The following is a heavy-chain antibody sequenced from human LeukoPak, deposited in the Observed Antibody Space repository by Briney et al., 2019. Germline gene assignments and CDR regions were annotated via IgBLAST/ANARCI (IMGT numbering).Heavy chain of an antibody. CDR2: IRSSSSYI. V-gene: IGHV3-21*01. D-gene: IGHD6-19*01. CDR1: GFTFSTYN. Sequence: PGGSLRLSCAASGFTFSTYNMNWVRQAPGKGLEWVSFIRSSSSYIYYADSVKGRFTISRDNAKNSLYLQMNSLRAEDTAVYYCARPGIAVAGEFFDYWGQGTLVTVSS. CDR3: ARPGIAVAGEFFDY. J-gene: IGHJ4*02.